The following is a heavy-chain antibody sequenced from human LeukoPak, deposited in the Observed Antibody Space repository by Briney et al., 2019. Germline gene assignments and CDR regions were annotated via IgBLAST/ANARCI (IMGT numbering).Heavy chain of an antibody. J-gene: IGHJ4*02. CDR3: AKVTQYCSSTSCPGHFDY. CDR1: GFTFSNYA. Sequence: GGSLRLSCAASGFTFSNYAMHWVRQAPGKGLEWVSSISSSSSYIYYADSVKGRFTISRDNAKNTLYLQMNSLRAEDTAVYYCAKVTQYCSSTSCPGHFDYWGQGTLVTVSS. V-gene: IGHV3-21*01. D-gene: IGHD2-2*01. CDR2: ISSSSSYI.